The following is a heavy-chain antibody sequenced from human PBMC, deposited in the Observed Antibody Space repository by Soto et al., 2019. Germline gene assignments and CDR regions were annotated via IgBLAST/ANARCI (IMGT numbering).Heavy chain of an antibody. CDR3: ARISDSSGYYRAFDI. CDR2: IYYSGST. J-gene: IGHJ3*02. CDR1: GGSISSSSYY. V-gene: IGHV4-39*01. Sequence: QLQLQESGPGLVKPSETLSLTCTVSGGSISSSSYYWGWIRQPPGKGLEWIGSIYYSGSTYYNPSLKSRVTISVDTSKNQFSLKLSSVTAADTAVYYCARISDSSGYYRAFDIWGQGTMVTVSS. D-gene: IGHD3-22*01.